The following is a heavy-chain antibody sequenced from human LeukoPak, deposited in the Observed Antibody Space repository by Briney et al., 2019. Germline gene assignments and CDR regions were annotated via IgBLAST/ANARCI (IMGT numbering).Heavy chain of an antibody. V-gene: IGHV4-4*07. J-gene: IGHJ6*03. D-gene: IGHD3-3*01. CDR1: GGSISSYY. CDR3: AREGRFLEWFLMDV. Sequence: SETLSLTCTVSGGSISSYYWSWIRQPAGKGLEWIGRTYTSGSTNYNPSLKSRVTMSVDTSKNQFSLKLSSVTAADTAVYYCAREGRFLEWFLMDVWGKGTTVTVSS. CDR2: TYTSGST.